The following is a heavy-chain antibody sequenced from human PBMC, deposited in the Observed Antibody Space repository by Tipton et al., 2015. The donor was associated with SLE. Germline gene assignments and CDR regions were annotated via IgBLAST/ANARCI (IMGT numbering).Heavy chain of an antibody. CDR2: IYTSGST. CDR1: GGSISSYY. D-gene: IGHD6-25*01. Sequence: LRLSCTVSGGSISSYYWSWIRQPPGKGLEWIGYIYTSGSTNYNPSLKSRVTISVDTSKNQFSLKLSSVTAADTAVYYCARTSRRQRAAFDIWGQGTMVTVSS. J-gene: IGHJ3*02. CDR3: ARTSRRQRAAFDI. V-gene: IGHV4-4*08.